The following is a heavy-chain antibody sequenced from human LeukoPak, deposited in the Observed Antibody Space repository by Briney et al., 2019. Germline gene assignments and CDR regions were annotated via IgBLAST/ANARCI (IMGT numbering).Heavy chain of an antibody. CDR1: GYTFTSYY. V-gene: IGHV1-46*01. Sequence: ASVKVSCKASGYTFTSYYMHWVRQAPGQGLEWMGIINPSGGSTSYAQKFQGRVTMTRDTSTSTVYMELSSLRSEDTAVYYCAGPNTFYDILTGPYYFDYWGQGTLVTVSS. CDR2: INPSGGST. J-gene: IGHJ4*02. D-gene: IGHD3-9*01. CDR3: AGPNTFYDILTGPYYFDY.